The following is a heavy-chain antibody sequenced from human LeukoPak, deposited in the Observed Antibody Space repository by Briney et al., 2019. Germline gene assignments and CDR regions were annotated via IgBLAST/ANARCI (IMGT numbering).Heavy chain of an antibody. CDR2: IYHSWST. CDR3: ARHSVAAPSDY. CDR1: GYSISSGYY. J-gene: IGHJ4*02. D-gene: IGHD6-19*01. Sequence: SXTLSLTCAVSGYSISSGYYWGWIRPPPGKGVECIVSIYHSWSTYYNPSLNSRVTISVDTSKNQFSLKLSSVTAADTAVYYCARHSVAAPSDYWGQGTLVTVSS. V-gene: IGHV4-38-2*01.